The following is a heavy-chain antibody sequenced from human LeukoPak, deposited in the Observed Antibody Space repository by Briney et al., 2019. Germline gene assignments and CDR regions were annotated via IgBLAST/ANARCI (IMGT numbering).Heavy chain of an antibody. V-gene: IGHV1-2*02. Sequence: GGSVKPSCKASGYTFTSHYMHWVRQAPGQGLECVSSISNNSGSTKYAHTLQGRVIFTRDNSINTAYMQLGRLRCEDTAVYYCARSYDFWSGPPFDPWGQGTLVTVSS. CDR2: ISNNSGST. D-gene: IGHD3-3*01. J-gene: IGHJ5*02. CDR3: ARSYDFWSGPPFDP. CDR1: GYTFTSHY.